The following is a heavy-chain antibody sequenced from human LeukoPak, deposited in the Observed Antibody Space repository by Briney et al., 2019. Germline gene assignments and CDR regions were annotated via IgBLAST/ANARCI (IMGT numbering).Heavy chain of an antibody. CDR2: IIPIFGTA. J-gene: IGHJ3*02. V-gene: IGHV1-69*06. Sequence: ASVKVSCKASGGTFSNYAIGWVRQAPGQGLEWMGGIIPIFGTANYAQKFQGRVTITANKSTSTAYMELSSLRSEDTGVYYCARKKRAYCGGDCYSVAFDIWGQGTMVTVSS. D-gene: IGHD2-21*02. CDR3: ARKKRAYCGGDCYSVAFDI. CDR1: GGTFSNYA.